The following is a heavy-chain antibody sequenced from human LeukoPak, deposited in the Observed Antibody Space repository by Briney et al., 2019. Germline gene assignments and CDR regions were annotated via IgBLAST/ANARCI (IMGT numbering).Heavy chain of an antibody. CDR3: ARILPSYFYFDY. Sequence: SETLSLTCTVSGGSISGGYYWSWIRQHPGKGLEWIGYIYYSGSTYYNPSLKSRVAISVDPSKNQFSLKLSSVTAADTAVYYCARILPSYFYFDYWGQGTLVTVSS. J-gene: IGHJ4*02. D-gene: IGHD1-26*01. CDR2: IYYSGST. CDR1: GGSISGGYY. V-gene: IGHV4-31*02.